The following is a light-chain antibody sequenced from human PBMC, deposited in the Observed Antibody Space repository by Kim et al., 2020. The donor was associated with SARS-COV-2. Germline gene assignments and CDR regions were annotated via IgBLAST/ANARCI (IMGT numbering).Light chain of an antibody. CDR1: TLPKQY. V-gene: IGLV3-25*03. Sequence: PGQTATIACSGETLPKQYTYWFQRKPGQAPVLVIYKDSERPSGIPERFSGSSSGTTVTLTISGVQAEDEADYYCQSADSTGTFRVFGGGTKVTVL. CDR2: KDS. CDR3: QSADSTGTFRV. J-gene: IGLJ2*01.